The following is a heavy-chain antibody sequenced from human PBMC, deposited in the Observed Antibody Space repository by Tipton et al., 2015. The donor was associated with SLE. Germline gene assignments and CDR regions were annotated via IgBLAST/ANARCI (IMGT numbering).Heavy chain of an antibody. D-gene: IGHD4-11*01. Sequence: SLRLSCAASGFTFDDYAMHLVRQAPRKGLEWVSSISWNSAYIDYADSVRGRFTISRDNAKNSLYLQMNSLRGEDTALYYCARGPKDYIFDFWGQGTLVTVSS. CDR2: ISWNSAYI. CDR3: ARGPKDYIFDF. V-gene: IGHV3-9*01. CDR1: GFTFDDYA. J-gene: IGHJ4*02.